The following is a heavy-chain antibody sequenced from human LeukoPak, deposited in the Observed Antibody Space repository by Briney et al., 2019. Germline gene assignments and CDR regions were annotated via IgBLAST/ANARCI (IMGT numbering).Heavy chain of an antibody. CDR2: ISSSCRTI. Sequence: GGSLRLSCAASGFTFSSDSMNWVRQAPGKGLEWISYISSSCRTIYYADSVKGRFTISRDNAKNSLYLQMNSLRAEDTAVYYCARDRVPGYWGQGTLVTVSS. CDR1: GFTFSSDS. CDR3: ARDRVPGY. D-gene: IGHD2-2*01. V-gene: IGHV3-48*01. J-gene: IGHJ4*02.